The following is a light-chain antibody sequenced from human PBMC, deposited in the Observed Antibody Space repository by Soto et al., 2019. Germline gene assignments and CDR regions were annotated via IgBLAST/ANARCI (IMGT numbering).Light chain of an antibody. Sequence: DIQLTQSPSFLSASVGDRVTITCRASQGISSYLAWYQQRPGKAPNLLIYAASTLQNGVPSRFSGSGSGTEFTLTISSLQPEDFATYYCQQLYTYAPFTFGPGTKVDI. CDR3: QQLYTYAPFT. CDR2: AAS. CDR1: QGISSY. V-gene: IGKV1-9*01. J-gene: IGKJ3*01.